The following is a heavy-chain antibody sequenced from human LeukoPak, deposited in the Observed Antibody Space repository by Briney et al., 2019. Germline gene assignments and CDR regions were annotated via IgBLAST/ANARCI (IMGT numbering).Heavy chain of an antibody. Sequence: PGGSLRLSCAASGFTFSSYAVSWVRQAPGKGLDWVSAISGSGGSTYYADSVKGRFTISRDNAKNSLYLQMNSLRAEDTAVYYCAAADPMDVWGQGTTVTVSS. D-gene: IGHD6-25*01. CDR1: GFTFSSYA. CDR2: ISGSGGST. V-gene: IGHV3-23*01. CDR3: AAADPMDV. J-gene: IGHJ6*02.